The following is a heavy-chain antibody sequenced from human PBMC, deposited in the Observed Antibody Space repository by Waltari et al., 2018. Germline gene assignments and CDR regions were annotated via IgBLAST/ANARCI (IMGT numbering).Heavy chain of an antibody. CDR1: GFSLSEYY. D-gene: IGHD3-22*01. CDR3: SRAIFSSGFYYLDY. Sequence: VRLVESGGTVVQPGGPLRLSCTASGFSLSEYYMDWLRQAPGKGLEWVCRSRYRAQSYSTDYGASVEGRFTISRDEAKNSLYLQMDRLKTDDTAVYFCSRAIFSSGFYYLDYWGQGTLVTVSS. CDR2: SRYRAQSYST. J-gene: IGHJ4*02. V-gene: IGHV3-72*01.